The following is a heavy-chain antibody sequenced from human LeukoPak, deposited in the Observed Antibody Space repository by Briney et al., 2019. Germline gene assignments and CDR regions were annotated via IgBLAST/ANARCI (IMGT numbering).Heavy chain of an antibody. V-gene: IGHV3-23*01. CDR1: GFTFSSYA. CDR2: ISGSGSST. Sequence: PGGSLRLSCAASGFTFSSYAMSWVRQAPGKGLEWVSAISGSGSSTYYADSVKGRFTISRDNSKNTLYLQMNSLRAEDTAVYYCAKDISMVVAATRSGAFDIWGQGTMVTVSS. D-gene: IGHD2-15*01. J-gene: IGHJ3*02. CDR3: AKDISMVVAATRSGAFDI.